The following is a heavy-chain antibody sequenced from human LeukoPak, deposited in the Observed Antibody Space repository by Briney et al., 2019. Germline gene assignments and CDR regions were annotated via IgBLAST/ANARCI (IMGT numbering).Heavy chain of an antibody. CDR1: GGSIRSSSYY. V-gene: IGHV4-39*01. Sequence: SETLSLTCTVSGGSIRSSSYYWGWIRQPPGKGLEWIGSIYYSGSTYYNASLKSRGTISVDTSKNQFSLKLNSVTAADTAVYFCARQVVAVAGTGYFDYWGQGTLVTVFS. D-gene: IGHD6-19*01. CDR2: IYYSGST. CDR3: ARQVVAVAGTGYFDY. J-gene: IGHJ4*02.